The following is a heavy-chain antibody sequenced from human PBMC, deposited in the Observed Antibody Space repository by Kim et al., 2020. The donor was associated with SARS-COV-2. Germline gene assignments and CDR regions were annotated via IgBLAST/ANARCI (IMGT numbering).Heavy chain of an antibody. CDR3: ARDRRFGELFGYFDY. CDR1: GFTFSSYA. V-gene: IGHV3-30*04. Sequence: GGSLRLSCAASGFTFSSYAMHWVRQAPGKGLEWVAVISYDGSNKYYADSVKGRFTISRDNSKNTLYLQMNSLRAEDTAVYYCARDRRFGELFGYFDYWG. CDR2: ISYDGSNK. J-gene: IGHJ4*01. D-gene: IGHD3-10*01.